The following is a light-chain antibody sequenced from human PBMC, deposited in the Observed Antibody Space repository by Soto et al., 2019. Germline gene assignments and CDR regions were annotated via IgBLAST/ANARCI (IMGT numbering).Light chain of an antibody. CDR1: ESIKGW. J-gene: IGKJ1*01. Sequence: DIQVTQSPSTLSASVGDRVTITCRARESIKGWLAWYQQKPGKAAKLLIYDASSLKGGVPSRFSGSGSGTEFTLTISSLQPDDFATYYCQQYNNGWTFGQGTKVEIK. CDR2: DAS. CDR3: QQYNNGWT. V-gene: IGKV1-5*01.